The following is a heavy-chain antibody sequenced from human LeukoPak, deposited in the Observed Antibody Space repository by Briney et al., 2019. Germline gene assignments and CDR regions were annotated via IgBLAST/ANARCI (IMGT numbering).Heavy chain of an antibody. CDR3: ARGGSYEQFDY. D-gene: IGHD1-26*01. J-gene: IGHJ4*02. CDR1: GGTFSSYA. CDR2: IIPIFGTA. V-gene: IGHV1-69*13. Sequence: ASVKVSCKASGGTFSSYAISWVRQAPGQGLAWMGGIIPIFGTANYAQKFQGRVTITADESTSTAYMELSSLRSEDTAVYYCARGGSYEQFDYWGQGTLVTVSS.